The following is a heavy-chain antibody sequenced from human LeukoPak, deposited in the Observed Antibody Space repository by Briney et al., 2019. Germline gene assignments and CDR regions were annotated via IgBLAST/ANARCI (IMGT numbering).Heavy chain of an antibody. CDR1: GGSISSSSYY. V-gene: IGHV4-39*01. Sequence: SETLSHTCTVSGGSISSSSYYWGWIRQPPGKGLEWIGSIYYSGSTYYNPSFKSRVTISVDTSKNQFSLKLSSVTAADTAVYYCARHVLGSYYDSSGFKGVRAFDIWGQGTMVTVSS. CDR2: IYYSGST. D-gene: IGHD3-22*01. CDR3: ARHVLGSYYDSSGFKGVRAFDI. J-gene: IGHJ3*02.